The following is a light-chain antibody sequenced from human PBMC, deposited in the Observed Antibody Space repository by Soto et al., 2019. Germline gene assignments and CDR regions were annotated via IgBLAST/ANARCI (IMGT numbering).Light chain of an antibody. CDR2: EVN. CDR1: SSDVGGYNY. J-gene: IGLJ1*01. CDR3: SSYGGYNNVV. Sequence: QSVLTQPPSASGSPGQSVTISCTGTSSDVGGYNYVSWFQQHPGEAPKLIIHEVNQRPSGVPDRFSGSKSGNTASLTVSGLQAEDEGTYYCSSYGGYNNVVFXTGTKVTVL. V-gene: IGLV2-8*01.